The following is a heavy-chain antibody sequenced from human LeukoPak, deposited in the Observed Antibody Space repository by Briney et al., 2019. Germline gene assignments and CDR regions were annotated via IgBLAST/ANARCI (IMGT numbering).Heavy chain of an antibody. J-gene: IGHJ3*02. D-gene: IGHD3-3*01. CDR2: INPNSGGT. Sequence: ASVKVSCKASGYTFTNYGINWVRQAPGQGLEWMGWINPNSGGTNYAQKFQGRVTMTRDTSISTAYMELSRLRSDDTAVYYCASWDWEILEWPIDDAFDIWGQGTMVTVSS. CDR1: GYTFTNYG. V-gene: IGHV1-2*02. CDR3: ASWDWEILEWPIDDAFDI.